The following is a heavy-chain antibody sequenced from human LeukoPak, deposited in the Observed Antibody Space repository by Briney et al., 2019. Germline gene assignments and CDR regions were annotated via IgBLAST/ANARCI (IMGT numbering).Heavy chain of an antibody. J-gene: IGHJ4*02. Sequence: GSLRLSCAASGFTFSSHAMSWVRQAPGKGLEWVSAISGGGASTYYADSVKGRFTISRDNSKNTLFLQMNSLRAGDTAVYYCAKDPSGSYDTSGYSDYWGQGTLVTVSS. CDR3: AKDPSGSYDTSGYSDY. V-gene: IGHV3-23*01. CDR2: ISGGGAST. CDR1: GFTFSSHA. D-gene: IGHD3-22*01.